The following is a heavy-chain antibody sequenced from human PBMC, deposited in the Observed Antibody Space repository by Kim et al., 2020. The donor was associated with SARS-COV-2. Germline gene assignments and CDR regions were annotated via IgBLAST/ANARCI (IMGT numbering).Heavy chain of an antibody. D-gene: IGHD3-22*01. J-gene: IGHJ4*02. V-gene: IGHV3-74*01. CDR1: GFTFTSDW. Sequence: GGSLRLSCVVSGFTFTSDWMHWVRQPPGKGLLWVSRIIGDGKSTRYADSVRGRFTISRDNAKNTLYLEMNNLRAEDTGVYYCVRGGLPYYYDSSGDWGQGTLVTVSS. CDR2: IIGDGKST. CDR3: VRGGLPYYYDSSGD.